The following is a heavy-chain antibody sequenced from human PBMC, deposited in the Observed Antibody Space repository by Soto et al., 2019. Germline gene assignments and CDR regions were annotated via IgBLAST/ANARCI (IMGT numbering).Heavy chain of an antibody. Sequence: QVQLQESGPGLVKPSGTLSLTCAVSSGSISSSNWWSWVRQPPGKGLEWIGEIYHSGSTHYNPSLKSRVTISVDKSKNQFSLKLSSVTAADTAVYYCARGIYFRGVSSHYYMDVWGKGTTVTVSS. CDR2: IYHSGST. D-gene: IGHD3-10*01. V-gene: IGHV4-4*02. CDR1: SGSISSSNW. CDR3: ARGIYFRGVSSHYYMDV. J-gene: IGHJ6*03.